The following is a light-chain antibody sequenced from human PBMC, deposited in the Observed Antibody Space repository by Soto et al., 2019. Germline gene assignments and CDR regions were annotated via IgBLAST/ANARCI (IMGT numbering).Light chain of an antibody. J-gene: IGLJ1*01. CDR2: EGS. V-gene: IGLV2-23*03. CDR3: CSYAGSSTV. CDR1: SSDVGSYNL. Sequence: SALTQPASVSGSPGQSITISCTGTSSDVGSYNLVSWYQQHPGKAPKLMIYEGSKRPSGVSNRFSGSKSGNTASLTISGLQAEDEADYYCCSYAGSSTVFGTGTKLTV.